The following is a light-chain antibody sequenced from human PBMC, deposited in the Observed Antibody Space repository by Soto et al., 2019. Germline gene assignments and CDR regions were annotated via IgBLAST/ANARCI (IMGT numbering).Light chain of an antibody. V-gene: IGLV9-49*01. J-gene: IGLJ1*01. Sequence: QLVLTQPPSASASLGASVTLTCTLSRGYSIYKVDWYQQRPGKGPRFVMRVGTGGIVGSKGDGIPDRFSVLGSGLNRYLTIKNIQEEDESDYHCGADHGSGSNFVYVFGTGTTLTVL. CDR2: VGTGGIVG. CDR3: GADHGSGSNFVYV. CDR1: RGYSIYK.